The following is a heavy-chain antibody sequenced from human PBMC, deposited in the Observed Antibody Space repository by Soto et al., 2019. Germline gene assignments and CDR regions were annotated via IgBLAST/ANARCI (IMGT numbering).Heavy chain of an antibody. V-gene: IGHV3-33*01. CDR3: ARAARRYCSSTSCYVVDY. CDR1: GFTFSSYG. CDR2: IWYDGSNK. D-gene: IGHD2-2*01. Sequence: GGSLRLSCAASGFTFSSYGMHWARQAPGKGLEWVAVIWYDGSNKYYADSVKGRFTISRDNPKNTLYLQMNSLRAEDTAVYYCARAARRYCSSTSCYVVDYWGQGTLVTVSS. J-gene: IGHJ4*02.